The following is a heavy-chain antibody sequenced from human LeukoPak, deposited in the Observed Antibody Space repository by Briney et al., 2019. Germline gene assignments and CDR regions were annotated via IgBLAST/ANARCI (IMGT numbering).Heavy chain of an antibody. CDR1: GYIFTDNY. Sequence: ASVTVSCKASGYIFTDNYMHWVRQAPGQGLEWMGWINPNNGGTKYAQRFQGRVTMTRDTSISTALMELSRLRSDDTATYYCARAGGVTVTTTWGQGTLVTVSS. V-gene: IGHV1-2*02. CDR2: INPNNGGT. D-gene: IGHD4-11*01. CDR3: ARAGGVTVTTT. J-gene: IGHJ5*02.